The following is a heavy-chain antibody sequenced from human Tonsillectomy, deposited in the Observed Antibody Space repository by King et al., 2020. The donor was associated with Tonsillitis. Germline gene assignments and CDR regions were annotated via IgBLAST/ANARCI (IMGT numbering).Heavy chain of an antibody. J-gene: IGHJ4*02. Sequence: VQLVESGGGVVQPEGSLRLSCAASGFTFNTSGMHWVRQAPGKGLEWLALIWYDGRNEHYADSVKGRFTITRDNSKNTLYLQMNRMSADDTAVYYCARGLNMSPFDLWGQGTLVTVSS. CDR3: ARGLNMSPFDL. D-gene: IGHD3-22*01. V-gene: IGHV3-33*01. CDR2: IWYDGRNE. CDR1: GFTFNTSG.